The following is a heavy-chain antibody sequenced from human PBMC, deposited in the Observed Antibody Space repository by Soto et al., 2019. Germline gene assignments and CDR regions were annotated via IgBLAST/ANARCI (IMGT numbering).Heavy chain of an antibody. Sequence: QVQLVESGGGVVQPGRSLRLSCAASGFTFSSYGMHWVRQAPGKGLAWVAVIWYDGSNKYYADSVKGRFTISRDNSKNTLYLQMNSLRAEDTAVYYCARDQGGSGSISRSGFDPWGQGTLVTVSS. V-gene: IGHV3-33*01. J-gene: IGHJ5*02. D-gene: IGHD6-25*01. CDR3: ARDQGGSGSISRSGFDP. CDR2: IWYDGSNK. CDR1: GFTFSSYG.